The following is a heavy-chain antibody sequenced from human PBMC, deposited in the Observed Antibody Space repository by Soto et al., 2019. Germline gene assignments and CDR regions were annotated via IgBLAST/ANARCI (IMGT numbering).Heavy chain of an antibody. J-gene: IGHJ4*02. D-gene: IGHD6-19*01. CDR1: GFTFNSYA. CDR3: VKEGYMRSDWYGQFDY. CDR2: ISSYGADT. V-gene: IGHV3-64D*06. Sequence: LRLSCSASGFTFNSYAMHWVHQAPGKGLEFVSAISSYGADTYYADSVKGRFAISRDNSKNTLYLQMSSLRAEDTALYYCVKEGYMRSDWYGQFDYWGQGALVTVSS.